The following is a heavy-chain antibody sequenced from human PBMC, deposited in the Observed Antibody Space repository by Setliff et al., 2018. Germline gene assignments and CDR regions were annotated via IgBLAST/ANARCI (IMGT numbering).Heavy chain of an antibody. CDR3: ARWGENSGRPDWRAFDI. Sequence: LSLTCTVSGGSISNYYWSWIRQSPGKGLEWTGFIYYNGRSDHNPSFQSRVTMSVDTSKNQFSLKLTSVSAADTAVYYCARWGENSGRPDWRAFDIWGQGTMVTVSS. CDR2: IYYNGRS. D-gene: IGHD1-26*01. V-gene: IGHV4-59*01. J-gene: IGHJ3*02. CDR1: GGSISNYY.